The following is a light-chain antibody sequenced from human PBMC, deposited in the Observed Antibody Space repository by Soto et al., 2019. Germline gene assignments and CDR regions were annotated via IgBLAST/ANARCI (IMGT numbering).Light chain of an antibody. Sequence: QSALAQPSSVSGSPGQSITISCTGTSTDVGGYNYVSWYQHHPGKGPKFIIYEVNNRPSGVSDRFSGSKSGNKASLTISNLEAEDESDYYCGSYTSTDTPFVFGTGTKVTVL. J-gene: IGLJ1*01. CDR2: EVN. V-gene: IGLV2-14*01. CDR3: GSYTSTDTPFV. CDR1: STDVGGYNY.